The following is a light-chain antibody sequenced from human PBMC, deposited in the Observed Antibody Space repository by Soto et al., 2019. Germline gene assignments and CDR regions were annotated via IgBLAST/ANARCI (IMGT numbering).Light chain of an antibody. CDR1: QSVSSN. CDR2: GAS. Sequence: EIVMTQSPATLSVSPGERATLSCRASQSVSSNLAWYQQKPGQAPRLLIYGASTRATGIPARFSGSGSGTEFTLTISSLQSEDCAVYYCQQYNNWPSGWTFGQGTKVEIK. CDR3: QQYNNWPSGWT. V-gene: IGKV3-15*01. J-gene: IGKJ1*01.